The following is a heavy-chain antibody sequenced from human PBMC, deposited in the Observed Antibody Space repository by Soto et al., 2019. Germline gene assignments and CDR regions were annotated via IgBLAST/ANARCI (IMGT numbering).Heavy chain of an antibody. CDR2: IYHSGST. V-gene: IGHV4-30-2*01. D-gene: IGHD4-17*01. CDR3: ARGVKGGDYFDY. J-gene: IGHJ4*02. Sequence: SETLSLTCAVSGGSTSSGGYSWSWIRQPPGKGLEWIGYIYHSGSTYYNPSLKSRVTISVDRSKNQFSLKLSSVTAADTAVYYCARGVKGGDYFDYWGQGTLVTVSS. CDR1: GGSTSSGGYS.